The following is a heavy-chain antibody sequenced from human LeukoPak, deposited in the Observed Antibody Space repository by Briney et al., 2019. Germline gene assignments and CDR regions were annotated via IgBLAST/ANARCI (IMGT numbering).Heavy chain of an antibody. CDR2: IYYSGST. V-gene: IGHV4-39*07. CDR1: GGSISSSSYY. J-gene: IGHJ4*02. D-gene: IGHD3-22*01. CDR3: ARGRHYYDSSGYPIDY. Sequence: SETLSLTCTVSGGSISSSSYYWGWIRRPPGKGLEWIGSIYYSGSTYYNPSLKSRVTISVDTSKNQFSLKLSSVTAADTAVYYCARGRHYYDSSGYPIDYWGQGTLVTVSS.